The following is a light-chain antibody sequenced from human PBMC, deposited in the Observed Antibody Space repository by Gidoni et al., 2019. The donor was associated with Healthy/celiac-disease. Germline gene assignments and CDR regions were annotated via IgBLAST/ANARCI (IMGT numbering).Light chain of an antibody. Sequence: QSALTQPASVSGSPGQSITISCTGTSSDVGGYNDVSWYQQHPGKAPKLMIYDVSNRPSGVSNRFSGSKSGNTASLTISGLQAEDEADYYCSSYTSSNSYVFGTGTKVTVL. CDR1: SSDVGGYND. V-gene: IGLV2-14*03. CDR3: SSYTSSNSYV. J-gene: IGLJ1*01. CDR2: DVS.